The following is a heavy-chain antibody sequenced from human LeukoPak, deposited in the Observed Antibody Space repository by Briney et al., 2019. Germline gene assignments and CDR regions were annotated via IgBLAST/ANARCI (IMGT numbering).Heavy chain of an antibody. CDR3: SRQGSRSWYGDFDY. J-gene: IGHJ4*02. V-gene: IGHV4-34*01. Sequence: PSETLSLTCAVYGGSFSGYYWSWIRQPPGKGLEWIGEINHSVSTNYNPSLKSRVTISVDTSKNQFSLKLSSVTAADTAVYYCSRQGSRSWYGDFDYWGQGTLVTVSS. D-gene: IGHD6-13*01. CDR1: GGSFSGYY. CDR2: INHSVST.